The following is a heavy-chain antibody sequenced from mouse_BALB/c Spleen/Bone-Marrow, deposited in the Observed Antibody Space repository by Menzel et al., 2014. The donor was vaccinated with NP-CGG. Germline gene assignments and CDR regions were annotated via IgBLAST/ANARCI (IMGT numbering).Heavy chain of an antibody. Sequence: EVKLEESGAELEKPGASVKLSCTASGFNIKDTYMHWVKQRPEQGLEWIGRVGPANGNTKYDPKFQGKATITADTSSNTAYLQLSSLTSEDAAVYYCARTAPENVDCWSQGTTLTVSS. D-gene: IGHD1-2*01. CDR3: ARTAPENVDC. V-gene: IGHV14-3*02. J-gene: IGHJ2*01. CDR2: VGPANGNT. CDR1: GFNIKDTY.